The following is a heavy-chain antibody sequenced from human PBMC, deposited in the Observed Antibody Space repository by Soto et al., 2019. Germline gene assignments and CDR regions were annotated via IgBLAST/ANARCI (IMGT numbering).Heavy chain of an antibody. J-gene: IGHJ6*02. D-gene: IGHD2-15*01. V-gene: IGHV1-69*06. Sequence: AVKVSWKAGGGTFSRYAISWGRQAPGQGLEWMGGIIPIFGTANYAQKFQGRVTITADKSTSTAYMELSSLRSEDTAVYYCASTNGAGLAATLNLYYYYGMDVWGQGTTVTVSS. CDR3: ASTNGAGLAATLNLYYYYGMDV. CDR1: GGTFSRYA. CDR2: IIPIFGTA.